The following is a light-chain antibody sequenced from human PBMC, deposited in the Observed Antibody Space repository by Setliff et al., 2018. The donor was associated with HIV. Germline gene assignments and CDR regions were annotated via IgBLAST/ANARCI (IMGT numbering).Light chain of an antibody. V-gene: IGLV2-11*01. CDR1: SSDVGGYNY. Sequence: QSALTQPRSVSGSPGQSVTISCTGTSSDVGGYNYVSWYQQHPGKAPKLMIYDVSKRPSGVPDRFSGSKSGYTASLTISGLQAEDEADYYCCSYADSYKVFGTGTKVTVL. CDR3: CSYADSYKV. CDR2: DVS. J-gene: IGLJ1*01.